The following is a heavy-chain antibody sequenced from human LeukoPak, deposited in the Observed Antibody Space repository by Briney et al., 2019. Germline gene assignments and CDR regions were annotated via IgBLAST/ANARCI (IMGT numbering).Heavy chain of an antibody. D-gene: IGHD6-13*01. CDR3: ARRGISQGYYMDV. Sequence: SETLSLTCNVSGGSIRSGDHYWGWLRQPPGKGLEWDGRIYYRGSTYYNPSLKSRVTISVDTSKNQFSLKLSSVTAADTAVYYCARRGISQGYYMDVWGKGTTVTVSS. CDR1: GGSIRSGDHY. V-gene: IGHV4-39*01. J-gene: IGHJ6*03. CDR2: IYYRGST.